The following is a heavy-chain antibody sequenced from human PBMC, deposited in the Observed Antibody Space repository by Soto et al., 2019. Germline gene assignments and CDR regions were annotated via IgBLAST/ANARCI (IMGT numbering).Heavy chain of an antibody. CDR2: INAGNGNT. CDR1: GYTFTGYA. D-gene: IGHD6-19*01. Sequence: ASLKVSCKASGYTFTGYAMHWVRQAPGQRLEWMGWINAGNGNTKYSQKFQGRVTITRDTSASTAYMELSSLTSEDTAVYYCARAVAVPADFDYWGQGTLVTVSS. J-gene: IGHJ4*02. V-gene: IGHV1-3*01. CDR3: ARAVAVPADFDY.